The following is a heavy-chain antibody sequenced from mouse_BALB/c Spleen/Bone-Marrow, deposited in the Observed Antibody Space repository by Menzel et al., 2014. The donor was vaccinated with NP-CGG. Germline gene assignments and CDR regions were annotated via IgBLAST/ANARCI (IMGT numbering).Heavy chain of an antibody. J-gene: IGHJ1*01. CDR3: ARYNAYDWYFDV. CDR1: GYTFTSYW. V-gene: IGHV1S81*02. Sequence: QVQLKQSGAELVKPGASVKLSCKASGYTFTSYWMHWVKQRPGQGLEWIGEINPSNGRSSYSEKFKSKATLTVDKSSSTTYMQLSSLTSEDSAVYSCARYNAYDWYFDVWGAGTPVPVYS. D-gene: IGHD2-2*01. CDR2: INPSNGRS.